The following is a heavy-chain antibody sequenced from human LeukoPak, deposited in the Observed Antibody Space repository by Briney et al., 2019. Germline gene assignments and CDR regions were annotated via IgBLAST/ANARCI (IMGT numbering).Heavy chain of an antibody. Sequence: ASETLSLTCTVSGGSISSSSYYWGWIRQPPGKGLEGIGSIYYSGSTYYNPSLKSRVTISVDTSKNQFSLKLSSVTAADTAVYYCARHEGVVVRGAVGVLDYWGQGTLVTVSS. CDR1: GGSISSSSYY. J-gene: IGHJ4*02. CDR2: IYYSGST. V-gene: IGHV4-39*01. CDR3: ARHEGVVVRGAVGVLDY. D-gene: IGHD3-10*01.